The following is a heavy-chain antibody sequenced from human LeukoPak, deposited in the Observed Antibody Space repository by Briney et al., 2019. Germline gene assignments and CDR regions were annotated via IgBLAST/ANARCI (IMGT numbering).Heavy chain of an antibody. V-gene: IGHV3-9*03. CDR2: ISWNSGSI. J-gene: IGHJ3*02. CDR3: AKGQSPSKLRFLEWLLPDAFDI. Sequence: GGSLRLSCAASGFTFDDYAMHWVRQAPGKGLEWVSGISWNSGSIGYADSVKGRFTISRDNAKNSLYLQMNSLRAEDMALYYCAKGQSPSKLRFLEWLLPDAFDIWGQGTMVTVSS. CDR1: GFTFDDYA. D-gene: IGHD3-3*01.